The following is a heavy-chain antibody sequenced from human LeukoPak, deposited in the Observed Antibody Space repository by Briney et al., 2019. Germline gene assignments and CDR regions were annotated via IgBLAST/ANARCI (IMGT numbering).Heavy chain of an antibody. D-gene: IGHD4-11*01. CDR1: GFTFSGCW. Sequence: GGSLRLSCVASGFTFSGCWMSWVRQAPGKGLEWVANIKGDGSQEYYVDSVKGRFTISRDNAKNSLYLQLNRLRAEDTAVYYCVSRLVPGLSWGQGTLVTVSS. CDR3: VSRLVPGLS. CDR2: IKGDGSQE. J-gene: IGHJ4*02. V-gene: IGHV3-7*01.